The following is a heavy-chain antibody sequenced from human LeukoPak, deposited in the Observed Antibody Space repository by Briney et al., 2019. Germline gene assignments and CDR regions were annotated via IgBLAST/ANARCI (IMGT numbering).Heavy chain of an antibody. J-gene: IGHJ4*02. CDR3: ARRGDYEFDS. Sequence: PSETLSLTCAVSGGSLSSSSYYCGWIRQPPGKGLEWIGSIYYSGSTYYNPSLKSRVTISVDTSKNQFSLKLTSVTAADTAVYYCARRGDYEFDSWGQGTLVTVSS. V-gene: IGHV4-39*01. CDR2: IYYSGST. CDR1: GGSLSSSSYY. D-gene: IGHD4-17*01.